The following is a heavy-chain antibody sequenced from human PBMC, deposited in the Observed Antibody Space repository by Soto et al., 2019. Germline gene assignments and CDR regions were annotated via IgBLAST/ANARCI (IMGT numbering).Heavy chain of an antibody. V-gene: IGHV1-69*06. CDR1: GGTFSSYA. CDR2: IIPIFGTA. CDR3: AGTCTNGVCYHYYYGMDV. Sequence: EASVKVSCKASGGTFSSYAISWVRQAPGQGLEWMGGIIPIFGTANYAQKFQGRVTITADKSTSTAYMELSSLRSEDTAVYYCAGTCTNGVCYHYYYGMDVWGQGTTVTVSS. D-gene: IGHD2-8*01. J-gene: IGHJ6*02.